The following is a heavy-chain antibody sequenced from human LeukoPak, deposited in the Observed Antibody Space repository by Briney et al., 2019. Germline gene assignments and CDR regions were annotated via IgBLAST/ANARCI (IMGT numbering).Heavy chain of an antibody. V-gene: IGHV3-11*04. J-gene: IGHJ4*02. CDR2: ITSSGSTI. CDR1: GFTLSHYF. CDR3: ARELNWNLDY. D-gene: IGHD1-1*01. Sequence: GGSLRLSCAASGFTLSHYFMSWIRQAPGKGLEWVSYITSSGSTIYYADSVKGRFTISRDNAKNSLYLQMNSLRAEDTAVYYCARELNWNLDYWGQGTLVTVSS.